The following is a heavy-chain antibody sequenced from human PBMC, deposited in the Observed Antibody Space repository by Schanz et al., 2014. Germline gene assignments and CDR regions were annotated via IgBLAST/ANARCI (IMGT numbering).Heavy chain of an antibody. CDR3: ARLPVGYGSGIWDV. V-gene: IGHV3-30*19. CDR1: GFIFSSYA. J-gene: IGHJ6*02. CDR2: ISNDGSIK. D-gene: IGHD3-10*01. Sequence: ADLVESGGGLIQRGESLRLSCAASGFIFSSYAMHWVRQAPGKGLEWVALISNDGSIKYYADSVEGRFTISRDNAKNSLFLQMNSLRVEDTAVYYCARLPVGYGSGIWDVWGQGTSVTVSS.